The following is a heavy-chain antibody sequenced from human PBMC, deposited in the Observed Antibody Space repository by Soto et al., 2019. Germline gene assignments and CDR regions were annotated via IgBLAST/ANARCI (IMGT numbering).Heavy chain of an antibody. CDR3: AKGYGDYSSPIFDY. D-gene: IGHD4-17*01. CDR1: GFTFSSYA. J-gene: IGHJ4*02. V-gene: IGHV3-23*01. CDR2: ISGSGGST. Sequence: GGSLRLSCAASGFTFSSYAMSWVRQAPGKGLEWVSAISGSGGSTYYADSVKGRFTISRDNAKNTLYLQMNSLRAEDTAVYYCAKGYGDYSSPIFDYWGQGTLVTVSS.